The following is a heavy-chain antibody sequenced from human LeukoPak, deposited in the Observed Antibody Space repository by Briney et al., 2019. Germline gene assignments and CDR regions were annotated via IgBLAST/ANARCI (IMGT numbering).Heavy chain of an antibody. Sequence: PGGSLRLSCAASGFTFSSYAMSWVRQAPGKGLEWVSVIYSGGSTYYADSVKGRFTISRDNSKNTLYLRMNSLRAEDTAVYYCAGGYCSGGSCIDAFDIWGQGTMVTVSS. J-gene: IGHJ3*02. CDR2: IYSGGST. CDR3: AGGYCSGGSCIDAFDI. D-gene: IGHD2-15*01. V-gene: IGHV3-66*01. CDR1: GFTFSSYA.